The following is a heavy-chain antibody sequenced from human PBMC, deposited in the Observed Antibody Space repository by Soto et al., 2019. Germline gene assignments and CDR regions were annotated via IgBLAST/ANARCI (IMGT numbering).Heavy chain of an antibody. Sequence: GGSLRLSCAASGFTFSDAWMSWVRQAPGKGLDWVGRFKRKSDCWTREDAARVRARFTISRDESKNTLYLQMNSLKTEDTAVYYCTTDLWRRAVVVGSTGYFNPWGQGT. CDR1: GFTFSDAW. CDR3: TTDLWRRAVVVGSTGYFNP. CDR2: FKRKSDCWTR. J-gene: IGHJ5*02. V-gene: IGHV3-15*01. D-gene: IGHD2-15*01.